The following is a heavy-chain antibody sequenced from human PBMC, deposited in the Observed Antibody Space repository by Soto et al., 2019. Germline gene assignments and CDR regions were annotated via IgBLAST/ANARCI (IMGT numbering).Heavy chain of an antibody. CDR2: IDHGHGHK. Sequence: ASVKVSCKVSGHSLPELSIHWVRQGPGEGLEWMGGIDHGHGHKNYAQKFQGRLTLTQDTSTDTAYMELSNLRSDDTAVYYCATESNSRELLLRPHFDSWGRGTLVTVS. V-gene: IGHV1-24*01. D-gene: IGHD3-10*01. CDR3: ATESNSRELLLRPHFDS. CDR1: GHSLPELS. J-gene: IGHJ4*02.